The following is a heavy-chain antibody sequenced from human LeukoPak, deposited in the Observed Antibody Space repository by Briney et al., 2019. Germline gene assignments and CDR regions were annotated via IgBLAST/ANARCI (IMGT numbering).Heavy chain of an antibody. J-gene: IGHJ4*02. CDR1: GFTFSSYA. D-gene: IGHD6-13*01. V-gene: IGHV3-64D*06. CDR2: ISSNGGST. Sequence: QPGGSLRLSCSASGFTFSSYAMHWVRQDPGKGLEYVSAISSNGGSTYYADSVKGRFTISRDNSKNTLHLQMSSLRAEDTAVYYCVKDSSSWYGFPHFDYWGQGTLVTVSS. CDR3: VKDSSSWYGFPHFDY.